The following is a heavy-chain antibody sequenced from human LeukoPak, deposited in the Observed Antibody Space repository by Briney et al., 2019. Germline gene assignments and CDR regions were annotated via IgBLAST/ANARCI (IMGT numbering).Heavy chain of an antibody. CDR1: GGSINSGSYY. J-gene: IGHJ6*03. Sequence: PSQTLSLTCTVSGGSINSGSYYWSWIRQPAGKGLEWIGRIYTSGSTSSNPSLKSRVTISIDTSKNQFSLKLSSVTAADTAVYYCERDRVGGYYDYVWGSYRPYYYYYYMDVWGKGTTVTISS. V-gene: IGHV4-61*02. CDR2: IYTSGST. D-gene: IGHD3-16*02. CDR3: ERDRVGGYYDYVWGSYRPYYYYYYMDV.